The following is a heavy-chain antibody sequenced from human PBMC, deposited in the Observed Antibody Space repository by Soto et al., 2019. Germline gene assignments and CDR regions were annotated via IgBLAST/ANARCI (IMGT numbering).Heavy chain of an antibody. D-gene: IGHD3-10*01. CDR3: ARGDRGGSGSPASYYYSGWDV. CDR1: GFTLSSYA. J-gene: IGHJ6*02. Sequence: DVQLLESGGHLVQPGGSLRLSCSGSGFTLSSYAMSWVRQAPGKGLEWVSSISAGGDMTYNSDSVKGRFTISRDNSNNALFLQMHNLRIEDTALYYCARGDRGGSGSPASYYYSGWDVWGQGATVTVS. CDR2: ISAGGDMT. V-gene: IGHV3-23*01.